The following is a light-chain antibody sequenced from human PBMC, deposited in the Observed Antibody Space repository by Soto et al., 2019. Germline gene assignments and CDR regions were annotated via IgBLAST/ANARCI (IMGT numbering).Light chain of an antibody. CDR2: DVT. CDR1: SSDIGGYNY. CDR3: SSPTTGSTFYV. Sequence: QSALTQPASVSGSPGQSITISCTGTSSDIGGYNYVSWYQQHPGKAPKVMIYDVTSRPSGVSDRFSGSKSGNTASLTISGLQAEDEADYYCSSPTTGSTFYVFGTGTKLTVL. V-gene: IGLV2-14*01. J-gene: IGLJ1*01.